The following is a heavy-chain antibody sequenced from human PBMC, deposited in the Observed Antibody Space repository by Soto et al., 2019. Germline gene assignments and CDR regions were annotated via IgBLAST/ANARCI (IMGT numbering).Heavy chain of an antibody. CDR1: GFTFNTYG. CDR3: AAVKANVNY. V-gene: IGHV3-33*01. Sequence: QVQLVESGGGVVRPGRSLRLACEASGFTFNTYGMHWVRQAPGKGLQWVAVIWYDGTNAYYADSVKGRFTISRDNSKDTLYLEMNNLRGEDTAVYFCAAVKANVNYWGQGTLVTVSS. J-gene: IGHJ4*02. CDR2: IWYDGTNA. D-gene: IGHD5-12*01.